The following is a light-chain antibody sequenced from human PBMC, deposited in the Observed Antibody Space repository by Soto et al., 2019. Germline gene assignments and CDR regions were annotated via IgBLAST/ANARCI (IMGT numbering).Light chain of an antibody. Sequence: QSVLTQPPSVSAAPGQKVTISCSGSSTNIGNNYVSWYQQLPGTAPKLLIYDNNKRPSGIPDRLSGSKSGASATLGITGLQTGDDANYYCGTWDSGLSVWVFGGGTKLTVL. V-gene: IGLV1-51*01. CDR3: GTWDSGLSVWV. J-gene: IGLJ2*01. CDR1: STNIGNNY. CDR2: DNN.